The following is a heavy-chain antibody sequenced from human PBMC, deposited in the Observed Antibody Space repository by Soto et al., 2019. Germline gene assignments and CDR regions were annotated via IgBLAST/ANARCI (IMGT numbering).Heavy chain of an antibody. V-gene: IGHV3-30*09. Sequence: QMQLVESGGGVVQPGRSLRLSCAASGFTFSRHAMHWVRQAPGKGLEWLAIISYDGSTTFHADSVKGRFAISRANSKNPLYLQMNSLRTDDTAVYFCARHLASTVTTSDWFDPWGQGTLVTVSS. CDR1: GFTFSRHA. D-gene: IGHD4-4*01. CDR2: ISYDGSTT. CDR3: ARHLASTVTTSDWFDP. J-gene: IGHJ5*02.